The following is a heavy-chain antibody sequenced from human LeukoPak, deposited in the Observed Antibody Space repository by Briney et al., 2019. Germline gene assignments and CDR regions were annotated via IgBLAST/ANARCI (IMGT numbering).Heavy chain of an antibody. CDR1: GFTFSNYA. CDR2: ISYDGSNK. J-gene: IGHJ6*02. D-gene: IGHD6-13*01. V-gene: IGHV3-30*04. CDR3: ARDWDSSSWYSVGLYYYHMDV. Sequence: GMSLRLSCAASGFTFSNYAMHWVRQAPGKGLEWVAVISYDGSNKYYADSVKGRFTISRDSSKNTLYLQMNSLRPEDTAVYYCARDWDSSSWYSVGLYYYHMDVWGQGTTVTVSS.